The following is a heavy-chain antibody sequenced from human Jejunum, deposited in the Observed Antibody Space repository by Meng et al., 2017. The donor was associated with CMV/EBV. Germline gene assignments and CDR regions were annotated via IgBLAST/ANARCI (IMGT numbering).Heavy chain of an antibody. V-gene: IGHV3-21*01. CDR1: GFLLSNYR. J-gene: IGHJ6*02. CDR2: ISSRTSYV. D-gene: IGHD2-8*02. Sequence: GFLLSNYRMNWLRQAPGQGLAWVSSISSRTSYVDYADSVKGRFTISRDNIKNSLYLQMNSLRAEDTAVYFCARDATTGYYYYGMDVWGQGTTVTVSS. CDR3: ARDATTGYYYYGMDV.